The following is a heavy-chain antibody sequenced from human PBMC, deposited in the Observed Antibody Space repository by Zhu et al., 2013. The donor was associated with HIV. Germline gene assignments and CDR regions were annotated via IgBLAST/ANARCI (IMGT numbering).Heavy chain of an antibody. D-gene: IGHD6-13*01. CDR3: ARVRRYSSSWYDY. Sequence: QVQLQESGPGLVKPSETLSLTCTVSGGSVSSGSYYWSWIRQPPGKGLEWIGYIYYSGSTNYNPSLKSRVTISVDTSKNQFSLKLSSVTAADTAVYYCARVRRYSSSWYDYWGQGTLVTVSS. V-gene: IGHV4-61*01. CDR1: GGSVSSGSYY. J-gene: IGHJ4*02. CDR2: IYYSGST.